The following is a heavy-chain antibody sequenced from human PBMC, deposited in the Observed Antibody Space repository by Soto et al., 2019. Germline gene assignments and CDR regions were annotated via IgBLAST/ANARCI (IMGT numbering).Heavy chain of an antibody. CDR1: GGTFSSYT. D-gene: IGHD2-21*02. J-gene: IGHJ4*02. V-gene: IGHV1-69*02. CDR2: IIPILGIA. Sequence: QVQLVQSGAEVKKPGSSVKVSCKASGGTFSSYTISWVRQAPGQGLEWMGRIIPILGIANYAQKFQGRVTITADKSTSTAYMELSILRSEDTAVYYCARYPGDPHDYWGQGTLVTVSS. CDR3: ARYPGDPHDY.